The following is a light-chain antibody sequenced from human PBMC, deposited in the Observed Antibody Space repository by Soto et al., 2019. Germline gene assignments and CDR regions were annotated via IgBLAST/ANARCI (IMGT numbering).Light chain of an antibody. CDR3: SSYTSSSTPYV. CDR1: SSDVVGYNY. CDR2: DVS. J-gene: IGLJ1*01. Sequence: QSALTQPASVSGSPGQSITISCTGTSSDVVGYNYVSWYQQHPGKAPKLMIYDVSNRPSGVSNRFSGSKSGNTASLTISGIQADDEADYYCSSYTSSSTPYVFGTGTKLTVL. V-gene: IGLV2-14*01.